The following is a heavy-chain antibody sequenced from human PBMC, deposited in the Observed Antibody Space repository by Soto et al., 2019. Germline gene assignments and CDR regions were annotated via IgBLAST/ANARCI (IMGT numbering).Heavy chain of an antibody. CDR1: GFTFTNYG. D-gene: IGHD6-19*01. Sequence: GGSLRLSCAVSGFTFTNYGFNWVRQAPGKGLEWVSSVSKSDYTYYSDSVKGRFTISRDNAKNSVSLQMNNLSAEDTAVYYCTREDSIIIPAVADFWGQGTLVTVSS. CDR3: TREDSIIIPAVADF. CDR2: VSKSDYT. J-gene: IGHJ4*02. V-gene: IGHV3-21*01.